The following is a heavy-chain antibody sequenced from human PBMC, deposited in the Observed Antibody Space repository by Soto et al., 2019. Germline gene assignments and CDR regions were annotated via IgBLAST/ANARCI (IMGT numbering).Heavy chain of an antibody. CDR3: ANDPGGYCSAWSCHPLFGLDD. V-gene: IGHV3-30*18. J-gene: IGHJ6*02. CDR2: ISYDGSNK. Sequence: GGSLRLSCAASGFTFSSYVMHWVRQAPGKGLEWVAVISYDGSNKYYADSVKGRFTISRDNSKHTLYLQMNSLRPEDTAVYYCANDPGGYCSAWSCHPLFGLDDLGQGTTVTVSS. D-gene: IGHD2-15*01. CDR1: GFTFSSYV.